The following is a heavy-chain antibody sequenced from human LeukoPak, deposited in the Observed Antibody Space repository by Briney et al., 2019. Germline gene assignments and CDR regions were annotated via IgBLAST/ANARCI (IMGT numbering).Heavy chain of an antibody. J-gene: IGHJ6*03. CDR3: ARDLYGSGSGYYYYYYMDV. CDR2: IYTSGST. D-gene: IGHD3-10*01. Sequence: NPSETLSLTCTVSGGSISSYYWSWIRQPAGKGLEWIGRIYTSGSTNYNPSLKSRVTMSVDTSKNQFSLKLSSVTAADTAVYYCARDLYGSGSGYYYYYYMDVWGKGTTVTISS. V-gene: IGHV4-4*07. CDR1: GGSISSYY.